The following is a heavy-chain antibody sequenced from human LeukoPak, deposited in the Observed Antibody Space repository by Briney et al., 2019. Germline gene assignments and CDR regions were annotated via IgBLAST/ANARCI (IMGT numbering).Heavy chain of an antibody. CDR2: ISSNGGST. CDR1: GFTFSSYA. Sequence: GGSLRLSCSASGFTFSSYAMHWVRQAPGKGLEYVSAISSNGGSTYYADSVKGRFTISRDNSKNTLYLQMSSLRAEDTAVYYCVKDREQWLVVYAFDIRGQGTMVTVSS. J-gene: IGHJ3*02. D-gene: IGHD6-19*01. V-gene: IGHV3-64D*06. CDR3: VKDREQWLVVYAFDI.